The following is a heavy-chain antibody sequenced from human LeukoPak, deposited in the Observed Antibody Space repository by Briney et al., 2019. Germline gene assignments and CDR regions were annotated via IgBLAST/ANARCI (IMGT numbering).Heavy chain of an antibody. CDR1: GFTFSSYA. CDR2: ISYDGSNK. V-gene: IGHV3-30*04. CDR3: ARDSLLYCSGGSCSDWFDP. J-gene: IGHJ5*02. D-gene: IGHD2-15*01. Sequence: GGSLRLSCAASGFTFSSYAMHWVRQAPGKGLEWVAVISYDGSNKYYADSVKGRFNISRDNSKNTLYLQMNSLRAEDTAVYYCARDSLLYCSGGSCSDWFDPWGQGTLVTVSS.